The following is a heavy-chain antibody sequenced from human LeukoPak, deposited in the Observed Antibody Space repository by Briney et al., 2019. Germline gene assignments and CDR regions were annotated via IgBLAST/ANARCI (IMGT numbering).Heavy chain of an antibody. J-gene: IGHJ4*02. CDR2: ISGSGGST. D-gene: IGHD6-19*01. CDR1: GFIFSSYS. CDR3: AKVSGYSSGWSHY. V-gene: IGHV3-23*01. Sequence: GGSLRLSCAASGFIFSSYSMSWVRQAPGKGLEWVSAISGSGGSTYYADSVKGRFTISRDNSKNTLYLQMNSLRAEDTAVYYRAKVSGYSSGWSHYWGQGTLVTVSS.